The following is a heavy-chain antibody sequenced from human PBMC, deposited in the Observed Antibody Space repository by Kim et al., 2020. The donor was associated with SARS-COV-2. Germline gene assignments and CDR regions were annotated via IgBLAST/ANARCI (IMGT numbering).Heavy chain of an antibody. Sequence: SETLSLTCTVSGGSISSSSYYWGWIRQPPGKGLEWIGSIYYSGSTYYNPSLKSRVTISVDTSKNQFSLKLSSVTAADTAVYYCARRFWYRSRGWFDPWGQGTLVTVSS. D-gene: IGHD3-3*01. J-gene: IGHJ5*02. CDR3: ARRFWYRSRGWFDP. CDR2: IYYSGST. CDR1: GGSISSSSYY. V-gene: IGHV4-39*01.